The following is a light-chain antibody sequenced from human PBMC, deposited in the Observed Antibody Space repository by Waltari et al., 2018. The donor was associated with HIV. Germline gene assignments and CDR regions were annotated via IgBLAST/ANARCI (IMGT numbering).Light chain of an antibody. Sequence: SYELTQSPSVSVSPGQTARTTCPGNALSKEYVYWYQHKSGQAPVLVMYKDNERPSGIPERFSGSSSGTTVTLTISGVQAEDGADYYCQSVDSYDTTMIFGGGTKLFVL. CDR1: ALSKEY. J-gene: IGLJ2*01. CDR3: QSVDSYDTTMI. V-gene: IGLV3-25*03. CDR2: KDN.